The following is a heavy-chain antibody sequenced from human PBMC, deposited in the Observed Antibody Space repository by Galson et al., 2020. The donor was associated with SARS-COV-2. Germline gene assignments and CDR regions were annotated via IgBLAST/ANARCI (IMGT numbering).Heavy chain of an antibody. CDR3: ATGYCSSTSCYAAVVDY. CDR1: GFTFSSYL. Sequence: GASLKISCAASGFTFSSYLMSWVRQAPGKGLEWVANIKQDGSEKYYVDSVKGRFTISRDNAKNSLYLQMNSLRAEDTAVYYCATGYCSSTSCYAAVVDYWGQGTLVTVSS. J-gene: IGHJ4*02. V-gene: IGHV3-7*01. D-gene: IGHD2-2*01. CDR2: IKQDGSEK.